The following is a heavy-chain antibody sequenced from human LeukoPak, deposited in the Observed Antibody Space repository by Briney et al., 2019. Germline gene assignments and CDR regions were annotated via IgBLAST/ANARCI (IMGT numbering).Heavy chain of an antibody. CDR1: GGSISSSSYY. CDR2: IYYSGST. J-gene: IGHJ4*02. CDR3: ARHVDYCSSTTCTRNSFDY. D-gene: IGHD2-2*01. Sequence: PSETLSLTCTVSGGSISSSSYYWGWIRQPPGKGLEWIGSIYYSGSTYYNPSLKSRVTISVDTSKSQFSLKLSSVTAADTAVYYCARHVDYCSSTTCTRNSFDYWGQGTLVTVSS. V-gene: IGHV4-39*01.